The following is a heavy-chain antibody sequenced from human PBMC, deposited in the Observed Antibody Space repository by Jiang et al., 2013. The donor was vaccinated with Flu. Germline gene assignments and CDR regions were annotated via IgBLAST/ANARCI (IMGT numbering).Heavy chain of an antibody. D-gene: IGHD1-26*01. CDR3: ARDSRKEPDY. J-gene: IGHJ4*02. Sequence: GSGLVKPSETLSLTCTVSGYSISSGYYWGWIRQPPGKGLEWIGSIYHSGSTYYNPSLKSRVTISVDTSKNQFSLKLSSVTAADTAVYYCARDSRKEPDYWGQGTLVTVSS. CDR1: GYSISSGYY. V-gene: IGHV4-38-2*02. CDR2: IYHSGST.